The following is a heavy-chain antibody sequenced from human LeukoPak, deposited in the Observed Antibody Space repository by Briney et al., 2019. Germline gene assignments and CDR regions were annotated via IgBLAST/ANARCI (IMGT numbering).Heavy chain of an antibody. J-gene: IGHJ4*02. Sequence: GGSLILSCAASGFTFSSYSMNWVRQAPGKGLEWVSSISSSSSYIYYADSVKGRFTISRDNAKNSLYLQMNSLRAEDTAVYYCARDMRVREPTMVFDYWGQGTLVTGSS. CDR1: GFTFSSYS. D-gene: IGHD3-10*01. V-gene: IGHV3-21*01. CDR2: ISSSSSYI. CDR3: ARDMRVREPTMVFDY.